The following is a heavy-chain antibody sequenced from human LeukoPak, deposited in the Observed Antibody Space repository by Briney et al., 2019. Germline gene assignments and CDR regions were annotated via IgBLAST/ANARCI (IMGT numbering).Heavy chain of an antibody. D-gene: IGHD3-22*01. CDR3: ARHHRDSSGYYFDY. Sequence: PSETLSLACTVSGYSISSGYYWGWIRQPPGKGLEWIGSIYYSGSTYYNPSLKSRVTISVDTSKNQFSLKLSSVTAADTAVYYCARHHRDSSGYYFDYWGQGTLVTVSS. CDR1: GYSISSGYY. V-gene: IGHV4-38-2*02. J-gene: IGHJ4*02. CDR2: IYYSGST.